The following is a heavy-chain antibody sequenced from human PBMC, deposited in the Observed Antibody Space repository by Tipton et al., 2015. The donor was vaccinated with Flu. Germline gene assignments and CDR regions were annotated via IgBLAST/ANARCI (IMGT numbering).Heavy chain of an antibody. CDR2: IKSKIDGGTT. CDR3: TTLMMTGVF. Sequence: GSLRLSCAASGFTFSSAWMSWVRQAPGKGLEWVGRIKSKIDGGTTDYAAPVKGRFIISRDDSKNTVYLQMNSLKTEDAAVYYCTTLMMTGVFWGQGTLVTVSS. J-gene: IGHJ4*02. D-gene: IGHD3-16*01. CDR1: GFTFSSAW. V-gene: IGHV3-15*01.